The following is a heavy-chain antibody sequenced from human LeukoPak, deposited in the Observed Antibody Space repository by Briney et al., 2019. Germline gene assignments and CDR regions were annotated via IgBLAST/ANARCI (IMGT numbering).Heavy chain of an antibody. CDR3: ARYSSGWYYFDY. V-gene: IGHV3-11*06. CDR2: ISSSSSYT. Sequence: GGSLRLSCAASGFTFSDYYMSWIRQAPGKGLEWVSYISSSSSYTNYADSVKGRFTISRDNAKNSLYPQMNSLRAEDTAVYYCARYSSGWYYFDYWGQGTLVTVSS. J-gene: IGHJ4*02. D-gene: IGHD6-19*01. CDR1: GFTFSDYY.